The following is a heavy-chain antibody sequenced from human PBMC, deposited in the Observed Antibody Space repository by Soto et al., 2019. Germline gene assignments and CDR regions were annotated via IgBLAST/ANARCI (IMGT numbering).Heavy chain of an antibody. CDR1: GYTFTSYD. D-gene: IGHD5-12*01. CDR2: MNPNSGNT. V-gene: IGHV1-8*01. CDR3: ASPDIVAARLGAA. Sequence: ASVKVSCKASGYTFTSYDINWVRQATGQGLEWMGWMNPNSGNTGYAQKFQGRVTMTRNTSISTAYMELSSLRSEDTAVYYCASPDIVAARLGAAWGQGTLVTVSS. J-gene: IGHJ4*02.